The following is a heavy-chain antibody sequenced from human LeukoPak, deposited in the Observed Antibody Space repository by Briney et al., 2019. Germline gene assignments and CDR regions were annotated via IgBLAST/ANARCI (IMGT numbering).Heavy chain of an antibody. J-gene: IGHJ4*02. Sequence: GSLRLSCAASGFTFSSYSMNWVRPAPGKGLEWVSSISSSSSYIYYADSVKGRFTISRDNAKNSLYLQMNSLRAEDTAVYYCARSRGYSYGYPIDYWGQGTLVTVSS. V-gene: IGHV3-21*01. CDR2: ISSSSSYI. CDR1: GFTFSSYS. CDR3: ARSRGYSYGYPIDY. D-gene: IGHD5-18*01.